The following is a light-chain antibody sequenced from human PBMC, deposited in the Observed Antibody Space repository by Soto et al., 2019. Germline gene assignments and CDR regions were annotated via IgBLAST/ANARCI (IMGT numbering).Light chain of an antibody. Sequence: IVLTQSPGTLSLSPGERATLSCRASQSVSSSYLAWYQQKPGQAPRLLIHGASSRATGTPDRFSGSGSETDFTLTISRLEPEDFVVYFCQQYGSSSITFGQGTRLEIK. J-gene: IGKJ5*01. V-gene: IGKV3-20*01. CDR3: QQYGSSSIT. CDR1: QSVSSSY. CDR2: GAS.